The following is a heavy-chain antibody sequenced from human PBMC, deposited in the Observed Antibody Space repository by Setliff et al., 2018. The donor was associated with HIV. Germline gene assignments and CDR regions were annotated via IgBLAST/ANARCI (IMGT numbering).Heavy chain of an antibody. V-gene: IGHV4-61*02. CDR1: GGSISSGSYY. Sequence: SETLSLTCTVSGGSISSGSYYWSWIRQPAGKGLEWIGRIHNSGSANYNPSLKSRVTISVDTSKNQFSLNLTSVTAADTAVYYCARAPYYNFWSGYYVGMSSHYYGMDVWGQGTTVTVSS. CDR3: ARAPYYNFWSGYYVGMSSHYYGMDV. D-gene: IGHD3-3*01. CDR2: IHNSGSA. J-gene: IGHJ6*02.